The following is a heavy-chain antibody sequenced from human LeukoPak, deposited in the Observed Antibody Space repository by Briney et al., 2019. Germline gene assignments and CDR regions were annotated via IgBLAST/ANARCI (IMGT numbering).Heavy chain of an antibody. CDR2: IYWDDDK. CDR1: GFSLRTSGVG. Sequence: SGPTLVKPTPTLTLTCTFSGFSLRTSGVGVGWIRQPPAKALDWLALIYWDDDKRYSPSLKSRLTITKDASKNQVVLTVTNMDPVDTATYYCARIMIPFGGVTVPFDYWGQGTLVTVSS. D-gene: IGHD3-16*02. J-gene: IGHJ4*02. CDR3: ARIMIPFGGVTVPFDY. V-gene: IGHV2-5*02.